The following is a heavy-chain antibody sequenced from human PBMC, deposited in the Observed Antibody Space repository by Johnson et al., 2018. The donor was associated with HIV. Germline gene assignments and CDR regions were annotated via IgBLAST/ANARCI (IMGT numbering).Heavy chain of an antibody. D-gene: IGHD6-19*01. Sequence: VQLVESGGGLVQPGGSLRLSCAASGFTFSSYWMHWVRQAPGKGLEWVSVIYSGGSTYYADSVKGRFTISRDNSKNTLYLQMNSVRAEDTAVYYCAREVRKAVAGNFDIWGQGTMVTVSS. CDR3: AREVRKAVAGNFDI. V-gene: IGHV3-66*01. CDR2: IYSGGST. J-gene: IGHJ3*02. CDR1: GFTFSSYW.